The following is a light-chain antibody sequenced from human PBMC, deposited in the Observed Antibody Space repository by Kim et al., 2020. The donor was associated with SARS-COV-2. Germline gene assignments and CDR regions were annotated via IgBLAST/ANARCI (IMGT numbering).Light chain of an antibody. J-gene: IGLJ2*01. Sequence: VDLGQTVRITGEGDSSRSYYATWYQQKPGQAKILVTYGKNSRPSGIPDRFAGSSSGNTASLTITGSQAADEADYYCNSRDSNDNVVFGGGTQLTVL. V-gene: IGLV3-19*01. CDR3: NSRDSNDNVV. CDR1: SSRSYY. CDR2: GKN.